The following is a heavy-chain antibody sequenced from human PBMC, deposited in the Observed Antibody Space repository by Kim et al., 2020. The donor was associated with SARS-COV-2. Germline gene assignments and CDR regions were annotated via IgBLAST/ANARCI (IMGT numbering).Heavy chain of an antibody. D-gene: IGHD3-10*01. CDR1: GDSISSHY. J-gene: IGHJ6*02. V-gene: IGHV4-59*11. CDR2: VSYSGST. CDR3: ARGFAGSYPYYYFYGVDV. Sequence: SETLSLTCTVSGDSISSHYWSWIRQPPGKGLEYIGYVSYSGSTNYNPSLKSRVTISVDTSKIHFSLKLTSVTAADTAVYYCARGFAGSYPYYYFYGVDVWGQGTTVTVSS.